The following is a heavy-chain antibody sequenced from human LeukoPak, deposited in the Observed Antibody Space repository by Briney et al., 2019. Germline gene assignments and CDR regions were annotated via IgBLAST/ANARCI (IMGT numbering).Heavy chain of an antibody. CDR3: TRDPTDYYYYYMDV. CDR1: GFTFSSYS. D-gene: IGHD4-17*01. CDR2: ISSSSSTI. Sequence: GGSLRLSCAASGFTFSSYSINWVRQAPGKGLEWISYISSSSSTIYYADSVKGRFTISRDNAKNSLYLQMNSLRAEDTAVYYCTRDPTDYYYYYMDVWGKGTTVTVSS. J-gene: IGHJ6*03. V-gene: IGHV3-48*01.